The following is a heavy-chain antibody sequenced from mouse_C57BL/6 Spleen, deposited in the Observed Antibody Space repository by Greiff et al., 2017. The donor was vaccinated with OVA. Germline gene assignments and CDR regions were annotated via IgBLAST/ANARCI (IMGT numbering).Heavy chain of an antibody. V-gene: IGHV1-69*01. J-gene: IGHJ3*01. CDR2: IDPSDSYT. CDR1: GYTFTSYW. Sequence: VQLQQPGAELVMPGASVKLSCKASGYTFTSYWMHWVKQRPGQGLEWIGEIDPSDSYTNYNQKFKGKSTLTVDKSSSTAYMQLSSLTSEDSAVYYCVLYYYDPAWFAYWGQGTLVTVSA. CDR3: VLYYYDPAWFAY. D-gene: IGHD2-4*01.